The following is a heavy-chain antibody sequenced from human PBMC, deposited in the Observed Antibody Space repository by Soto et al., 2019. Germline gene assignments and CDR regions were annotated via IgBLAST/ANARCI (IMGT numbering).Heavy chain of an antibody. V-gene: IGHV6-1*01. J-gene: IGHJ3*01. CDR2: TYYRSKWFY. D-gene: IGHD3-10*01. CDR3: ARGNALDV. Sequence: QGQLQQSGPGLVKPSQTLSLTCAISGDSVSSDITSWNWIRQSPSRGLEWLGGTYYRSKWFYDYAASVKSRITINPDTSKNQFTLELNSMTPEDTAVYYCARGNALDVWGQGTVVTVSS. CDR1: GDSVSSDITS.